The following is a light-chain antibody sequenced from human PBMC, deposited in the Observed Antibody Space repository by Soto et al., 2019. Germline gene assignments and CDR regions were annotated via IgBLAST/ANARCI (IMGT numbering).Light chain of an antibody. Sequence: QSVLTQPPSASGTPGQGVPSSCSGITSNIGSNTVNWYQQLPVTAPKLLIYNNNQRPSGIPDRFSGSKSGTSASMAIGGLKSEDEADYYCAAWDDSLNGYVFGTGTKRTVL. CDR2: NNN. J-gene: IGLJ1*01. V-gene: IGLV1-44*01. CDR1: TSNIGSNT. CDR3: AAWDDSLNGYV.